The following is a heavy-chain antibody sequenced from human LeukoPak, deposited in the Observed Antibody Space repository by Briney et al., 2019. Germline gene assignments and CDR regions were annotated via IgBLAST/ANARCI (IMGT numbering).Heavy chain of an antibody. CDR2: INSNGGTT. V-gene: IGHV3-64*04. J-gene: IGHJ4*02. CDR1: GFTFSSHA. CDR3: ARDGYSGSYYDY. Sequence: GGSLRLSCSASGFTFSSHAMHWVRQAPGKGLEYVSAINSNGGTTYYSDSVKGRFTISRDNAKNSLYLQMNSLRAEDTAVYYCARDGYSGSYYDYWGQGTLVTVSS. D-gene: IGHD1-26*01.